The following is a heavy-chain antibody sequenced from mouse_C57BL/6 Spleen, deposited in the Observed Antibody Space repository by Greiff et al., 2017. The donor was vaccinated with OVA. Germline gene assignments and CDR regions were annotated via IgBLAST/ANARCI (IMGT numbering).Heavy chain of an antibody. CDR3: ARSCGDSPETYYFDY. Sequence: VQLQQPGAELVKPGASVKLSCKASGYTFTSYWMHWVKQRPGQGLEWIGMIHPSDSYTNYNQKFKGKATLTVDTSSSTAYMQLSSLTSEDSAVYYCARSCGDSPETYYFDYWGQGTTVTVSS. D-gene: IGHD3-2*02. V-gene: IGHV1-59*01. CDR1: GYTFTSYW. J-gene: IGHJ1*01. CDR2: IHPSDSYT.